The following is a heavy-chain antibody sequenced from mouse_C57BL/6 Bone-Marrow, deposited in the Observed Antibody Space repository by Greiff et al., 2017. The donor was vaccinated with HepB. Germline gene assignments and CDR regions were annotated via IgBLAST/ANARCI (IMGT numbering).Heavy chain of an antibody. V-gene: IGHV5-6*01. CDR3: ARH. J-gene: IGHJ2*01. CDR1: GFTFSSYG. Sequence: EVKLVESGGDLVKPGGSLKLSCAASGFTFSSYGMSWVRQTPDKRLEWVATISSGGSYTYYPDSVKGRFTISRDNAKNTLYLQMSSLKSEDTAMYYCARHGGQGTTLTVSS. CDR2: ISSGGSYT.